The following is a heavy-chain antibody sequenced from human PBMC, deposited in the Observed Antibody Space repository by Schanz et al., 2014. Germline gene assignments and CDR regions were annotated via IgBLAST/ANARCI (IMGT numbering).Heavy chain of an antibody. D-gene: IGHD2-15*01. V-gene: IGHV3-11*05. CDR3: ARFLARYQYYSVDV. CDR1: GFTFSDYY. Sequence: QVYLVESGGDLVKPGGSLRLSCAASGFTFSDYYMAWIRQAPGKGLEWVSHISGSSIHKNYADSVKGRFSISRDNGETSVYLQINSLRVEDTAVYYCARFLARYQYYSVDVWGQGTTVIVSS. CDR2: ISGSSIHK. J-gene: IGHJ6*02.